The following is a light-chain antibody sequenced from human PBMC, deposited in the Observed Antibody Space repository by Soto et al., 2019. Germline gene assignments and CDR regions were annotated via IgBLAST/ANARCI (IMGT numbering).Light chain of an antibody. J-gene: IGLJ1*01. Sequence: QSALTQPASVSGSPGQSITIXCTGTSSDVXGYNYVSWYQHHPGKAPKLILYDVSNRPSGVSIRFSGSKSDNTASLTISGLQPEDEADYHCSSYTTSNTRQIVFGTGTKLTVL. V-gene: IGLV2-14*03. CDR2: DVS. CDR1: SSDVXGYNY. CDR3: SSYTTSNTRQIV.